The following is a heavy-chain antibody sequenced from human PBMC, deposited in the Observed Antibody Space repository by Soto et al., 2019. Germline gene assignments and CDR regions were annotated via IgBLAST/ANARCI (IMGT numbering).Heavy chain of an antibody. CDR3: ARDYCSSTSCHDAFDI. CDR1: GYTFTGYY. V-gene: IGHV1-2*04. J-gene: IGHJ3*02. Sequence: QVQLVQSGAEVKKPGASVKVSCKASGYTFTGYYMHWVRQAPGQGLEWMGWINPNSGGTNYAQKFQGWVTMTRDTSISTAYMELSRLRSDDTAVYYCARDYCSSTSCHDAFDIWGQGTMVTVSS. CDR2: INPNSGGT. D-gene: IGHD2-2*01.